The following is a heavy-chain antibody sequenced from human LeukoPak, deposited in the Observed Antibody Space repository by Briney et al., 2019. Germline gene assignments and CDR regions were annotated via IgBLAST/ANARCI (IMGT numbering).Heavy chain of an antibody. J-gene: IGHJ4*02. CDR3: ARGGHGAADY. D-gene: IGHD1-26*01. CDR1: GFTFGSYA. CDR2: ISGSGGST. Sequence: PGGSLRLSCAASGFTFGSYAMSWVRQAPGKGLEWVSAISGSGGSTYYADSVKGRFTISRDNSKNSLYLQMNSLRAEDTAVYYCARGGHGAADYWGQGTLVTVSS. V-gene: IGHV3-23*01.